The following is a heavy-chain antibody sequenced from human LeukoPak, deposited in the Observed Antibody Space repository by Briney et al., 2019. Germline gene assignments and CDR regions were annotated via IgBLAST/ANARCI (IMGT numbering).Heavy chain of an antibody. D-gene: IGHD1-14*01. CDR3: AREVFRASPFDY. J-gene: IGHJ4*02. CDR1: GYSISRGYY. CDR2: IDRSGST. Sequence: SETLSLTCAVFGYSISRGYYWGWIRQPPGKGLEWNGSIDRSGSTYYNPSLKSRVTILVDTSKNQFSLKLNSVTAADTAVYYCAREVFRASPFDYWGQGTLVTVSS. V-gene: IGHV4-38-2*02.